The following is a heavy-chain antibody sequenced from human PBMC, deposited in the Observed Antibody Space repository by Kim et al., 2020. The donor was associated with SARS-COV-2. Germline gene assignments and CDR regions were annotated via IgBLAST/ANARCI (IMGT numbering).Heavy chain of an antibody. CDR3: AQVAAAGTGWFDP. J-gene: IGHJ5*02. V-gene: IGHV4-39*01. D-gene: IGHD6-13*01. Sequence: YIPSLKRRVTISVDTSKNQFSLKLSSVTAADTAVYYCAQVAAAGTGWFDPWGQGTLVTVSS.